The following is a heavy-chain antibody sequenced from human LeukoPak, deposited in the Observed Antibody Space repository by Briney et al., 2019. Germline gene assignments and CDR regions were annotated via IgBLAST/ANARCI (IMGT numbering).Heavy chain of an antibody. V-gene: IGHV3-48*03. CDR2: ISSSGSTI. CDR1: GFTFSSYE. J-gene: IGHJ4*02. Sequence: PGGSLRLSCAASGFTFSSYEMNWVRQAPGKGLEWVSYISSSGSTIYYADSVQGRFTISRDSASSSVYLQMNSLTADDTALYYCARPRNLIRGGPFDYWGQGTLVTVSS. D-gene: IGHD3-10*01. CDR3: ARPRNLIRGGPFDY.